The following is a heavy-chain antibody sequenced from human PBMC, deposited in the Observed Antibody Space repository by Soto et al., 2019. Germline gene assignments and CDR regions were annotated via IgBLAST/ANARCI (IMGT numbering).Heavy chain of an antibody. CDR1: GFTFSSYA. CDR3: ARDRGDIVVVVAATCLDY. J-gene: IGHJ4*02. Sequence: QVQLVESGGGVVQPGRSLRLSCAASGFTFSSYAMHWVRQAPGKGLEWVAVISYDGSNKYYADSVKGGFTISRDNSKNTLYLQMNSLRAEDTAVYYCARDRGDIVVVVAATCLDYWGQGTLVTVSS. V-gene: IGHV3-30-3*01. CDR2: ISYDGSNK. D-gene: IGHD2-15*01.